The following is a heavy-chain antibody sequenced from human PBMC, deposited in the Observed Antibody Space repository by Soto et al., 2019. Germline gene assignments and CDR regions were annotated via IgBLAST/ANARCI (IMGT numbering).Heavy chain of an antibody. D-gene: IGHD3-16*01. V-gene: IGHV3-30*18. Sequence: QVQLVESGGGVVQPGRSLRLSCAASGFTLSSYGMHWVRQATGKGLEWVAVISYDGSNKYYADSVKGRFTISRDNSKNTVYLQMNSLKAEDTAVYYCAKAGPDDYVWGSYFDYWGQGTLVTVSS. CDR1: GFTLSSYG. CDR3: AKAGPDDYVWGSYFDY. J-gene: IGHJ4*02. CDR2: ISYDGSNK.